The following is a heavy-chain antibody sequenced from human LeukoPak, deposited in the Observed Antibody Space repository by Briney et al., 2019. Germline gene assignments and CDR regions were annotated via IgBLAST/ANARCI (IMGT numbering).Heavy chain of an antibody. Sequence: PSETLSLTCTVSGGSISSYYWSWVRQAPGKGLEWVSVIYSGGSTCYADSVKGRFTISRDNSKNTLYLQMNSLRAEDTAVYYCARMLRRIVGATTGAFDIWGQGTMVTVSS. CDR2: IYSGGST. V-gene: IGHV3-66*01. CDR1: GGSISSYY. CDR3: ARMLRRIVGATTGAFDI. D-gene: IGHD1-26*01. J-gene: IGHJ3*02.